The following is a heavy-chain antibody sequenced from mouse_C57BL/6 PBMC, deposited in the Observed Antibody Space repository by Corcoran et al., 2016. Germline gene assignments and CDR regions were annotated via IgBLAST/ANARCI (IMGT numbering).Heavy chain of an antibody. CDR1: GYAFSSYW. J-gene: IGHJ2*01. Sequence: QVQLQQSGAELVKPGASVKISCKASGYAFSSYWRNWVKQRPGKGLEWIGQIYPGDGDTNYNGKFKGKATLTADKSSSTAYMQLSSLTSEDYAVYFCARNWNYLDYWGQGTTLTASS. CDR3: ARNWNYLDY. V-gene: IGHV1-80*01. CDR2: IYPGDGDT. D-gene: IGHD4-1*01.